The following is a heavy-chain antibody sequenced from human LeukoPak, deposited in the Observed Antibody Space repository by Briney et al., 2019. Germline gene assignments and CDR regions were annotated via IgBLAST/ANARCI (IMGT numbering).Heavy chain of an antibody. D-gene: IGHD1-7*01. Sequence: PSETLSLTCTVSGGSISSYYWGWIRQPPGKGLEWIGYIYYSGSTNYNPSLKSRVTISVDTSKTQFSLKLSSVTAADTAVYYCARGPRYNWNYGWYMDVWGKGTTVTVSS. CDR2: IYYSGST. V-gene: IGHV4-59*01. CDR3: ARGPRYNWNYGWYMDV. J-gene: IGHJ6*03. CDR1: GGSISSYY.